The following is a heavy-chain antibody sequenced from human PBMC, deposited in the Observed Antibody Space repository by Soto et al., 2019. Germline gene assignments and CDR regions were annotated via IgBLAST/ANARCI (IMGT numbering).Heavy chain of an antibody. CDR3: ARRKSLDV. Sequence: WTWVRQRPGKGLEWIGFVHDRETADYHPSLKSRVSISVDTFKNKFSLRLSSVTAADSAVYYCARRKSLDVWGQGITVIVSS. J-gene: IGHJ6*02. CDR2: VHDRETA. V-gene: IGHV4-31*02.